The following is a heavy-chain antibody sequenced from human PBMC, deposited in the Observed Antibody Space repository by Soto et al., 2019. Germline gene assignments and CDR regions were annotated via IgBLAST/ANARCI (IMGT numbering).Heavy chain of an antibody. CDR2: ISTGNGNT. CDR1: GYTFTNYP. V-gene: IGHV1-3*04. Sequence: QVQLVQSGAEVKEPGASVKVSCKASGYTFTNYPMHWVRQAPGQGPEWLGWISTGNGNTKWSQKFQGRVTITWDTSATKTYIELSSLRSEDTAVYSWASGHCSGDCYSAYWGQGTLVTVSS. J-gene: IGHJ4*02. CDR3: ASGHCSGDCYSAY. D-gene: IGHD2-21*02.